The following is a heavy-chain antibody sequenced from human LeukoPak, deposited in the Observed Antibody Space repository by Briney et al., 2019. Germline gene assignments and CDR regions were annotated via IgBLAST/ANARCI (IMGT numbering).Heavy chain of an antibody. CDR2: INHSGST. Sequence: SSETLSLTCAVYGGSFSGYYWSWIRQPPGKGLEWIGEINHSGSTNYNPSLKSRVTISVDTSKNQFSLKLSSVTAADTAVYYCARGEVTTYYIDYWGQGTLVTVSS. CDR3: ARGEVTTYYIDY. CDR1: GGSFSGYY. J-gene: IGHJ4*02. D-gene: IGHD4-11*01. V-gene: IGHV4-34*01.